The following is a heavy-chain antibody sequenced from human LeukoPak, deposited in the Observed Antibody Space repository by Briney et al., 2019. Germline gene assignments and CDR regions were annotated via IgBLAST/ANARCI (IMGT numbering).Heavy chain of an antibody. J-gene: IGHJ4*02. CDR2: THYRSKWYN. CDR1: GDSVSSNSAA. V-gene: IGHV6-1*01. CDR3: ARGAPMGQKLAFDY. D-gene: IGHD6-13*01. Sequence: SRTLSLTCAISGDSVSSNSAAWNWIRQSPSRGLEWLGRTHYRSKWYNDYAVSVKSRITINPDTSKNQFSLQLNSVTPEDTAVYHCARGAPMGQKLAFDYWGQGTLVSFSS.